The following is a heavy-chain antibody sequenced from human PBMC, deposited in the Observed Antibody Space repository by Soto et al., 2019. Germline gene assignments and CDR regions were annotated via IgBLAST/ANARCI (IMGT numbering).Heavy chain of an antibody. J-gene: IGHJ6*02. CDR1: GFTFSSYG. CDR2: ISYDGSNK. D-gene: IGHD1-26*01. CDR3: AKDVVVGATTGLGDYYYYYGMDV. Sequence: GGSLRLSCAASGFTFSSYGMHWVRQAPGKGLEWVAVISYDGSNKYYADSVKGRFTISRDNSKNALYLQMNSLRAEDTAVYYCAKDVVVGATTGLGDYYYYYGMDVWGQGTTVTVSS. V-gene: IGHV3-30*18.